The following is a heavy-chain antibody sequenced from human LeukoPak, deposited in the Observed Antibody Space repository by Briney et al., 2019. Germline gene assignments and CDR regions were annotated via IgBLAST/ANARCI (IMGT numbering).Heavy chain of an antibody. J-gene: IGHJ6*03. V-gene: IGHV3-48*03. CDR3: ARGVRGVITYYYYYYMDV. CDR1: GFTFSSYE. Sequence: GGSLRLSCAASGFTFSSYEMNWVRQAPGKGLEWVSYISSSGSTIYYADSVKGRFTISRDNAKNSLYLQMNSLRAEDTAVYYCARGVRGVITYYYYYYMDVWGKGTTVTVSS. CDR2: ISSSGSTI. D-gene: IGHD3-10*01.